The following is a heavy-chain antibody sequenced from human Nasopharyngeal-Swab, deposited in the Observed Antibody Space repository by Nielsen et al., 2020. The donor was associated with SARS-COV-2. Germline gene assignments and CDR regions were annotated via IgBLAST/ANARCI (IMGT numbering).Heavy chain of an antibody. CDR1: GGSISSGGYY. CDR3: ARAPITMIVVVTAFDI. V-gene: IGHV4-31*03. CDR2: IYYSGGT. D-gene: IGHD3-22*01. Sequence: SETLSLTCTVSGGSISSGGYYWSWIRQHPGKGLEWIGYIYYSGGTYYNPSLKSRVTISVDTSKNQFSLKLSSVTAADTAVYYCARAPITMIVVVTAFDIWGQGTMVTVSS. J-gene: IGHJ3*02.